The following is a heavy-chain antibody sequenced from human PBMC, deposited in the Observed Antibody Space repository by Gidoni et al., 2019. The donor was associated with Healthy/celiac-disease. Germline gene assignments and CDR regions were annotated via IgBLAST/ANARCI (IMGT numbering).Heavy chain of an antibody. CDR2: MNPNSGNT. Sequence: QVQLVPSGAEVKKPGASVKVSCKASGYTFTSYDLTWVRQATGQGLEWMGWMNPNSGNTGYAQKFQGRVTMTRNTSISTAYMELSSLRSEDTAVYYCARKNFTDFWSGYYRRYNWFDPWGQGTLVTVSS. CDR1: GYTFTSYD. J-gene: IGHJ5*02. V-gene: IGHV1-8*01. CDR3: ARKNFTDFWSGYYRRYNWFDP. D-gene: IGHD3-3*01.